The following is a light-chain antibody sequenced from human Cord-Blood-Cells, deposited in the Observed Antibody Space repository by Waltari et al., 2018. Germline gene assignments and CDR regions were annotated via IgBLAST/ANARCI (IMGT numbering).Light chain of an antibody. Sequence: SLSASTGDRVTITCRASQGISSYLAWYQQKPGKAPKLLIYAASTLQSGVPSRFSGSGSGTDFTLTISCLQSEDFATYYCQQYYSYARTFGQGTKVEIK. CDR1: QGISSY. CDR2: AAS. CDR3: QQYYSYART. J-gene: IGKJ1*01. V-gene: IGKV1-8*01.